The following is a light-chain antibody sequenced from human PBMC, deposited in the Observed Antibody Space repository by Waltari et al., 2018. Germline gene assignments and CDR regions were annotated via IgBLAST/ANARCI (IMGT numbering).Light chain of an antibody. Sequence: SYILAPPPSMSVAPGQTAPLPCGGNNIGDQSATWDRQRPGQAPALVVYDDDDRPSGISVRISGSNSGNTATLIITRVEAGDEADYYCQVWDASTDDRVFGGGTKLTVL. J-gene: IGLJ3*02. CDR1: NIGDQS. CDR2: DDD. V-gene: IGLV3-21*02. CDR3: QVWDASTDDRV.